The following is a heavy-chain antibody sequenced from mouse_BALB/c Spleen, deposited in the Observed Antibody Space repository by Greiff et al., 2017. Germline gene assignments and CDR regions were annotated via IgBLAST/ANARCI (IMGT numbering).Heavy chain of an antibody. CDR1: GFNIKDTY. Sequence: VQLQQSGAELVKPGASVKLSCTASGFNIKDTYMHWVKQRPEQGLEWIGRIVPANGNTKYDPKFQGKATITADTSSNTAYLQLSSLTSEDTAVYYCARGLLRLYYYAMDYWGQGTSVTVSS. CDR3: ARGLLRLYYYAMDY. V-gene: IGHV14-3*02. CDR2: IVPANGNT. D-gene: IGHD1-1*01. J-gene: IGHJ4*01.